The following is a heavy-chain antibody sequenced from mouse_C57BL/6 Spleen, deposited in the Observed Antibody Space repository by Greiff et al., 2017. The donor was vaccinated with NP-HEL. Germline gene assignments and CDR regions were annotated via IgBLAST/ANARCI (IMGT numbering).Heavy chain of an antibody. V-gene: IGHV5-9*01. Sequence: DVKLVESGGGLVKPGGSLKLSCAASGFTFSSYTMSWVRQTPEKRLEWVATISGGGGNTYYPDSVKGRFTISRDNAKNTLYLQMSSLRSEDTALYYCARITTVPGWYFDVWGTGTTVTVSS. D-gene: IGHD1-1*01. CDR2: ISGGGGNT. CDR3: ARITTVPGWYFDV. CDR1: GFTFSSYT. J-gene: IGHJ1*03.